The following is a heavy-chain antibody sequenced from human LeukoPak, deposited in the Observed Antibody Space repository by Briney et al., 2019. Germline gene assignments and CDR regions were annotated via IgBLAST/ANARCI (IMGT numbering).Heavy chain of an antibody. CDR1: GGTFSSSA. CDR2: IIPIFGTA. Sequence: SVKVSCKASGGTFSSSAITWVRQAPGQGLVWMGNIIPIFGTANYAQKFQGRVTITADESTSTAYMELSSLRSEDTAVYYCAKDRGSSVSGSYSVFDYWGQGTLVTVSS. D-gene: IGHD1-26*01. CDR3: AKDRGSSVSGSYSVFDY. J-gene: IGHJ4*02. V-gene: IGHV1-69*13.